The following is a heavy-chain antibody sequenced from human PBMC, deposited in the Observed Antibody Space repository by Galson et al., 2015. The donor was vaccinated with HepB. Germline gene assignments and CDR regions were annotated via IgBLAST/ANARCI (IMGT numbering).Heavy chain of an antibody. Sequence: SVKVSCKASGYTFIDYYIHWVRQAPGLGLEWMGWINPNSVGTNYALKFQGRVTMTRDTSISKAYMELSRLTSDDTAVYYCVRGLRYLDPHDAFDIWGQGTLVTVSS. CDR2: INPNSVGT. CDR1: GYTFIDYY. D-gene: IGHD3-9*01. V-gene: IGHV1-2*02. J-gene: IGHJ3*02. CDR3: VRGLRYLDPHDAFDI.